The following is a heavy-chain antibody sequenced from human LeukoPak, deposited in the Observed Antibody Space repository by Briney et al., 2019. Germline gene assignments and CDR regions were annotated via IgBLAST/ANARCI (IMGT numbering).Heavy chain of an antibody. V-gene: IGHV1-46*01. Sequence: ASVKVSCKASGYTFTSYYMHWVRQAPGQGLEWMGIINPSGGSTSYAQKFQGRVTMTRDMSTSTVYMELSSLGSEDTAVYYCARDGGKYCSSTSCYQDWFDPWGQGTLVTVSS. D-gene: IGHD2-2*01. CDR2: INPSGGST. J-gene: IGHJ5*02. CDR3: ARDGGKYCSSTSCYQDWFDP. CDR1: GYTFTSYY.